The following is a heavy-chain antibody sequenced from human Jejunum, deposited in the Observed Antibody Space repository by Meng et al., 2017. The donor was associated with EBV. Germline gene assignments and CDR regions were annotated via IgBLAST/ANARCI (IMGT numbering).Heavy chain of an antibody. J-gene: IGHJ4*02. CDR2: IYHIGST. V-gene: IGHV4-30-2*01. D-gene: IGHD4-17*01. Sequence: QPHAPAPALSKPSQTLSLACAVSADSLNRSAYLWSWNRQPPGKGLEWIGNIYHIGSTYYNPSLKSRVTISVDRSKNQFSLKLTSVTAADTAVYYCARGGPDFGDYVPFDYWGQGTLVTVSS. CDR3: ARGGPDFGDYVPFDY. CDR1: ADSLNRSAYL.